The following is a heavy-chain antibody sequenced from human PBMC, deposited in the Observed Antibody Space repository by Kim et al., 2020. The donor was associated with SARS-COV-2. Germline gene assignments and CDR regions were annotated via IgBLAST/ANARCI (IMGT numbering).Heavy chain of an antibody. Sequence: GGSLRLSCAASGFIFNNYAIHWVRQAPGRGLEWLGVISYDGTNTYYADSVKGRFTISRDNSKNTVFLQNNSPRVDDTAVYYCAKLDDDYTVDGWFDPWGQGTLVTVSS. CDR2: ISYDGTNT. J-gene: IGHJ5*02. CDR1: GFIFNNYA. CDR3: AKLDDDYTVDGWFDP. D-gene: IGHD4-4*01. V-gene: IGHV3-30*18.